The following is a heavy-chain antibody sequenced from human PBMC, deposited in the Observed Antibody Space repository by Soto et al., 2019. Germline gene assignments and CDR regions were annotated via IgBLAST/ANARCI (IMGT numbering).Heavy chain of an antibody. CDR1: GYTFTSYG. Sequence: ASVKVSCKASGYTFTSYGISWVRQAPGQGLEWMGWISAYNGNTNYAQKLQGRVTMTTDTSTSTAYMELRSLRSDDTAVYYCARQGYCSSTSCYARGYYYYGMDVWGQGTTVTVSS. CDR3: ARQGYCSSTSCYARGYYYYGMDV. D-gene: IGHD2-2*01. CDR2: ISAYNGNT. V-gene: IGHV1-18*01. J-gene: IGHJ6*02.